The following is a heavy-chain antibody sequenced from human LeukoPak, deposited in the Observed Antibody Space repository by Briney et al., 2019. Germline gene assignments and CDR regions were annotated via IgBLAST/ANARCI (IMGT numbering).Heavy chain of an antibody. J-gene: IGHJ4*02. Sequence: GESLKISCKCSGYSFTTYWIAWVRQMPGKGLEWMGIIYPGDSDTRYSPSFQGQVTISADKSISTAYLQWSSLKASDTAMYYCARRLRTTSTSDYWGQGTLVTVSS. CDR2: IYPGDSDT. CDR3: ARRLRTTSTSDY. D-gene: IGHD1-1*01. V-gene: IGHV5-51*01. CDR1: GYSFTTYW.